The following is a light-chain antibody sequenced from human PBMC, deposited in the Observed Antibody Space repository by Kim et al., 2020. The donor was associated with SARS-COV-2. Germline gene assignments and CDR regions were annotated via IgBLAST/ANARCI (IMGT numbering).Light chain of an antibody. V-gene: IGKV1-5*01. CDR3: DHYHGYQWA. CDR2: DAS. Sequence: DIQMTQSPSTLSASVGDRVTNTCRASQSVSGWLAWYQQKPGKAPKVLIYDASSLQSGVPSRFSGSGSGTEFTLTISSLQPDDFATYYCDHYHGYQWAFGQGTKVDIK. J-gene: IGKJ1*01. CDR1: QSVSGW.